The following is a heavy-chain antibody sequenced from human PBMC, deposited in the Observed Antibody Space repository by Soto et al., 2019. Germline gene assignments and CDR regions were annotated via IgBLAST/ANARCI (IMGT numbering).Heavy chain of an antibody. J-gene: IGHJ6*02. V-gene: IGHV3-9*01. CDR2: ISWNSGSI. CDR3: AKDAITMVRGIISWCGVDV. CDR1: GFTFDDYA. D-gene: IGHD3-10*01. Sequence: EVQLVESGGGLVQPGRSLRLSCAASGFTFDDYAMHWVRQAPGKGLEWVSGISWNSGSIGYADSVKGRFTISRDNAKNPLHLQRNSLGAEDTALYYCAKDAITMVRGIISWCGVDVWGQGTTVTVSS.